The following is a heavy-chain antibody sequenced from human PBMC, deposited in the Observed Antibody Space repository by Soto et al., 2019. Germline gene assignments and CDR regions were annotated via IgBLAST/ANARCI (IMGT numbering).Heavy chain of an antibody. J-gene: IGHJ4*02. CDR2: ISYDGSNK. V-gene: IGHV3-30*18. D-gene: IGHD3-10*01. CDR1: GFTFSSYG. CDR3: AKDLPRSGPFDY. Sequence: GGSLRLSCAASGFTFSSYGMHWVRQAPGKGLEWVAVISYDGSNKYYADSVKGRFTISRDNSKNTLYPQMNSLRAEDTAVYYCAKDLPRSGPFDYWGQGTLVTVSS.